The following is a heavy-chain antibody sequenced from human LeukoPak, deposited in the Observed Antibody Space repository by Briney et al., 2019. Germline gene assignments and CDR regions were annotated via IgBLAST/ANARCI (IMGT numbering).Heavy chain of an antibody. CDR1: GGSFSGYY. CDR2: INHSGST. CDR3: AAVVRGVIIK. D-gene: IGHD3-10*01. Sequence: SETLSLTCAVYGGSFSGYYWSWIRQPPGKGLEWIGEINHSGSTNYNPSLKSRVTISVDTSKNQFSLKLSSVTAADTAVYYCAAVVRGVIIKGGQGTLVTVSS. V-gene: IGHV4-34*01. J-gene: IGHJ4*02.